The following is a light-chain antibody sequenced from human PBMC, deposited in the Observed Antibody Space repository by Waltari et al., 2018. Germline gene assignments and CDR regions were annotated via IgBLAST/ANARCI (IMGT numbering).Light chain of an antibody. Sequence: DIVMTQSPDSLAVSLGERATINCRSSQPVLYSSNSKNYLAWYQQKPGQTPKLLVYWASNRESGVPDRFGGSGSGTDFTLTISSLQAEDVAVYFCLQYYSRPYTFGQGTKLDIK. J-gene: IGKJ2*01. CDR3: LQYYSRPYT. CDR1: QPVLYSSNSKNY. CDR2: WAS. V-gene: IGKV4-1*01.